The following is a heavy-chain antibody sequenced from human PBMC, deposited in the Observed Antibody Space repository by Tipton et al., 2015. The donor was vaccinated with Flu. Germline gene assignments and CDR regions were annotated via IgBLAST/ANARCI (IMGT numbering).Heavy chain of an antibody. D-gene: IGHD1-14*01. CDR1: GGSISGHY. J-gene: IGHJ4*02. Sequence: TLSLTCSVSGGSISGHYWSWVRQTPGKGLEWIGRIYTSGSTHYNPSLKSRVTISVDTSKNQFSLKLNSVTAADTAVYYCARERNSVYYFDYWGQGTLVTVSS. V-gene: IGHV4-4*08. CDR3: ARERNSVYYFDY. CDR2: IYTSGST.